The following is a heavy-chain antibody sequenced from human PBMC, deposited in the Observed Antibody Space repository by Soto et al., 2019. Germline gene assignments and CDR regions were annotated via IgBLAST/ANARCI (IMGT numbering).Heavy chain of an antibody. V-gene: IGHV3-15*01. Sequence: PGGSLRLSCAASGCTFSGALMTWVRQAPGKGLEWVGRIKNKNDGETTDYAAAVKGRFTISRDDSKNSLYLQMNSLKTEDTAVYYCVHYGSGSYSTDYWGPGALVTVSS. CDR1: GCTFSGAL. D-gene: IGHD3-10*01. CDR3: VHYGSGSYSTDY. CDR2: IKNKNDGETT. J-gene: IGHJ4*02.